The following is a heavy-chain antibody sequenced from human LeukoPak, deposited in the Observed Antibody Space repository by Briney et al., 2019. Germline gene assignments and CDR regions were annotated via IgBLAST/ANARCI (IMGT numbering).Heavy chain of an antibody. V-gene: IGHV3-48*03. CDR2: ISSSGSTI. D-gene: IGHD2-21*02. CDR1: GFTFSSYE. CDR3: ARENRRRLRPAVRGGDCYSWDY. J-gene: IGHJ4*02. Sequence: SGGSLRLSCAASGFTFSSYEMNWVRQAPGKGLEWVSYISSSGSTIYYADSVKGRFTISRDNAKNSLYLQMSSLRAEDTAVYYCARENRRRLRPAVRGGDCYSWDYWGQGTLVTVSS.